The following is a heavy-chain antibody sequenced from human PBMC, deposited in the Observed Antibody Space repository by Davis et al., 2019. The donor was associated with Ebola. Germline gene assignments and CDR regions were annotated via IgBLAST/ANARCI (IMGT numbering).Heavy chain of an antibody. CDR1: GGSFSGYY. D-gene: IGHD6-13*01. CDR2: INHSGST. V-gene: IGHV4-34*01. J-gene: IGHJ5*02. Sequence: LRLSCAVYGGSFSGYYWSWIRQPPGKGLEWIGEINHSGSTNYNPSLKSRVTISVDTSKNQFSLKLSSVTAADTAVYYCARYRPSFSSSWPNNWFDPWGQGTLVTVSS. CDR3: ARYRPSFSSSWPNNWFDP.